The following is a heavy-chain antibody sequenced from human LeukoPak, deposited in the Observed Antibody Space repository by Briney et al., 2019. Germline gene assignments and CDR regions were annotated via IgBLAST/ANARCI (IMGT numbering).Heavy chain of an antibody. CDR1: GFTFTNYA. CDR2: ISASGVMT. Sequence: VGSLRLSCAASGFTFTNYAMTWVRQAPGKGLEWVSSISASGVMTYYADSVKGRFTVSRDTSKNSLYLQMSSLTAADTAVYYCAKDRSIGTYYTFDHWGQGTLVTVSS. V-gene: IGHV3-23*01. D-gene: IGHD1-26*01. J-gene: IGHJ4*02. CDR3: AKDRSIGTYYTFDH.